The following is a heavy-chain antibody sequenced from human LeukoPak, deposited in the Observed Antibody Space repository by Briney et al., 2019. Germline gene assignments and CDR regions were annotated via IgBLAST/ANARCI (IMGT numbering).Heavy chain of an antibody. Sequence: GGSLRLSCATSGFSFSDFGMHWVRQAPGKGLEWVGVEWGDGSNEYYADSVKGRFIISRDNSKNTLYLQMNSLRAEDTAVFYCAKGGSSGRSIDYWGQGTLVTVSS. V-gene: IGHV3-33*06. CDR1: GFSFSDFG. J-gene: IGHJ4*02. CDR3: AKGGSSGRSIDY. D-gene: IGHD3-10*01. CDR2: EWGDGSNE.